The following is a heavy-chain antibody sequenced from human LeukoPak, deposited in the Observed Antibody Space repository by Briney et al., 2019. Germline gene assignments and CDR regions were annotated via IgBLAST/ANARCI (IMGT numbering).Heavy chain of an antibody. J-gene: IGHJ4*02. V-gene: IGHV3-7*01. CDR2: INQDGSAK. Sequence: GGSLRLSYAASGFTFSSYWMSWVRQAPGKGLEWVANINQDGSAKDYGGSVEGRFTISRDNAKNSLYLQMNSLTAEDTAVYFCASAPNENYFDFWGQGTLVTVSS. CDR3: ASAPNENYFDF. CDR1: GFTFSSYW.